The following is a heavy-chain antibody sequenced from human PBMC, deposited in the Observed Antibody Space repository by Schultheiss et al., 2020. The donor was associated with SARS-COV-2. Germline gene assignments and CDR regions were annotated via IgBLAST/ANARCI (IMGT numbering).Heavy chain of an antibody. V-gene: IGHV3-21*01. CDR2: ISSSSSYI. J-gene: IGHJ5*02. CDR1: GFTFSSYS. CDR3: ASIYGSGSYYEGDSQFDP. D-gene: IGHD3-10*01. Sequence: GESLKISCAASGFTFSSYSMNWVRQAPGKGLEWVSSISSSSSYIYYADSVKGRFTISRDNAKNSLYLQMNSLRAEDTAVYYCASIYGSGSYYEGDSQFDPWGQGTLVTVSS.